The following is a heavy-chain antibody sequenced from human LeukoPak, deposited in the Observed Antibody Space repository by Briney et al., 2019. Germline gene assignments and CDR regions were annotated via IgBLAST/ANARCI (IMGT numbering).Heavy chain of an antibody. J-gene: IGHJ5*02. CDR3: ARCHSSSWYGWFDP. D-gene: IGHD6-13*01. V-gene: IGHV4-34*01. CDR2: INHSGST. CDR1: GGSFSGYY. Sequence: SETLSLTCAVYGGSFSGYYWSWIRQPPGKGLEWIGEINHSGSTNYDPSLKSRVTISVDTSKNQFSLKLSSVTAADTAVYYCARCHSSSWYGWFDPWGQGTLVTVSS.